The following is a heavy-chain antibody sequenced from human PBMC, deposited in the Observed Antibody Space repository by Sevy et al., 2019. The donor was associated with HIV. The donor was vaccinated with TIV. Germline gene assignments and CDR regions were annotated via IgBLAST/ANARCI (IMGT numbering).Heavy chain of an antibody. Sequence: GGSLRLSCAASGFTFSSYWMSWVRQAPGKGLEWVANIKQDGSEKYYVDSVKGRFTISRDNPKNSLYLQMNSLGAEDTAVYYCTRFVEWLSYAFDIWGQGTMVTVSS. CDR3: TRFVEWLSYAFDI. CDR1: GFTFSSYW. V-gene: IGHV3-7*03. CDR2: IKQDGSEK. D-gene: IGHD3-3*01. J-gene: IGHJ3*02.